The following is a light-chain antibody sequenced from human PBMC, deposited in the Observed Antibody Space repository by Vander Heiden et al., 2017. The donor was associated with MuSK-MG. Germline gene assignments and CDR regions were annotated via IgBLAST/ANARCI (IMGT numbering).Light chain of an antibody. J-gene: IGKJ5*01. CDR2: SAS. V-gene: IGKV1-39*01. CDR3: QQSFNTHT. Sequence: DIQMTQSPSSLSASVGDRVTITCRASQTISTYLNWYQQKPGKAPKVLIYSASRLQSGVPSRFSGSGSGTEFTLTISRLQPEDFATYYCQQSFNTHTFGQGTRLEIK. CDR1: QTISTY.